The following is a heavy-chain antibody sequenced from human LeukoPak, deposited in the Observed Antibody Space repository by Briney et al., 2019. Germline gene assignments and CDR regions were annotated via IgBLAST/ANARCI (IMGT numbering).Heavy chain of an antibody. D-gene: IGHD2-15*01. CDR3: ARGAGGYCSGGSCPLDY. J-gene: IGHJ4*02. CDR2: ISSSSSYI. Sequence: GGSLRLSCAASGFTFSSYSMNWVRQAPGKGLEWVPSISSSSSYIYYADSVKGRFTISRDNAKNSLFLQMNSLRAEDTAVYYCARGAGGYCSGGSCPLDYWGQGTLVTVSS. CDR1: GFTFSSYS. V-gene: IGHV3-21*01.